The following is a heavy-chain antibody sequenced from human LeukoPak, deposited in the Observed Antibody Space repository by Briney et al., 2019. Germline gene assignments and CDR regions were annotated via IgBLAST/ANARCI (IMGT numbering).Heavy chain of an antibody. CDR3: ARGRRYSYGYVRYYYYYYMDV. Sequence: SETLSLTCTVSGGSISSSSYYWGWIRQPPGKGLEWIGEINHSGSTNYNPSLKSRVTISVDTSKNQFSLKLSSVTAADTAVYYCARGRRYSYGYVRYYYYYYMDVWGKGTTVTVSS. CDR2: INHSGST. CDR1: GGSISSSSYY. V-gene: IGHV4-39*07. J-gene: IGHJ6*03. D-gene: IGHD5-18*01.